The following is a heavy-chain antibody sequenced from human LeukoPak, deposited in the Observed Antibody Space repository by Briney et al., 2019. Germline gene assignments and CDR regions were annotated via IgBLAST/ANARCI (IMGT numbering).Heavy chain of an antibody. D-gene: IGHD3-22*01. CDR1: GFTLSSYW. CDR3: AKANYHDSSGHYENLDY. J-gene: IGHJ4*02. CDR2: ISENGGRT. V-gene: IGHV3-64*01. Sequence: GGSLRLSCAASGFTLSSYWMHWVRQAPGKGLEYVSAISENGGRTYYANSVKGRFTNSRDNSKDTLYLQMNSLRAEDTAVYYCAKANYHDSSGHYENLDYWGQGTLVTVSS.